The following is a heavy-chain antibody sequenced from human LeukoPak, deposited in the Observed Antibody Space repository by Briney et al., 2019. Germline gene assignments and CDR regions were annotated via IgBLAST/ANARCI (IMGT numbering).Heavy chain of an antibody. CDR1: GFTFRSYG. CDR2: IWYDGSNK. Sequence: PGRSLRLSCAASGFTFRSYGMHWVRQAPGKGLEWVAVIWYDGSNKYYADSVKGRFTISRDNSKNTLYLQMNSLRAEDTAVYYCARVLYSSSWTDYWGQGTLVTVSS. J-gene: IGHJ4*02. V-gene: IGHV3-33*01. D-gene: IGHD6-13*01. CDR3: ARVLYSSSWTDY.